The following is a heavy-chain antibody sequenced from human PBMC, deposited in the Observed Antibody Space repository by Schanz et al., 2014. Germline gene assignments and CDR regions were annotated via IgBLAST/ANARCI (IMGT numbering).Heavy chain of an antibody. CDR3: AREQIMAAAGLVDY. CDR2: IWSDGSTK. CDR1: GFAFSSYS. V-gene: IGHV3-33*08. J-gene: IGHJ4*01. D-gene: IGHD6-13*01. Sequence: QLVGSGGGLIQPGGSLRLSCTASGFAFSSYSMNWVRQAPGKGLEWVAVIWSDGSTKYYADSVKGRFTISRDNAKNSLYLQMNSLRAEDTAVYYCAREQIMAAAGLVDYWGHGTLVTVSS.